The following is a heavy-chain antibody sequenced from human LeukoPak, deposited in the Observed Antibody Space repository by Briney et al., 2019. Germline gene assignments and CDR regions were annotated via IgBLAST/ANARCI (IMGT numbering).Heavy chain of an antibody. CDR3: ARGDYYDSSGYPTFDY. D-gene: IGHD3-22*01. J-gene: IGHJ4*02. V-gene: IGHV4-59*01. Sequence: SETLSLTCTVSGGAISSYYWSWIRQPPGEGLEWIGYIYYSGSTDYNPSLKSRVTISVDTSKNQFSLNLNSVTAADTAVYYCARGDYYDSSGYPTFDYWGQGTLVTVSS. CDR2: IYYSGST. CDR1: GGAISSYY.